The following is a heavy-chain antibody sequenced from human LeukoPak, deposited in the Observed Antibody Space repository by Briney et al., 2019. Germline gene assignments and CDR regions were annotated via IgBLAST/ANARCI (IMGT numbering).Heavy chain of an antibody. D-gene: IGHD3-10*02. CDR1: GFTFSSYE. CDR3: AELGITMIGGV. CDR2: ISSSGSTI. J-gene: IGHJ6*04. Sequence: GGSLRLSCAASGFTFSSYEMNWVRQAPGKGLEWVSYISSSGSTIYYADSVKGRLTISRDNAKNSLYLQMNSLRAEDTAVYYCAELGITMIGGVWGKGTTVTISS. V-gene: IGHV3-48*03.